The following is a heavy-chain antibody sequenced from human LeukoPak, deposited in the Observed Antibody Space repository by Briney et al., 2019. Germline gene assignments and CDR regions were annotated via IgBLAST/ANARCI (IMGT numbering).Heavy chain of an antibody. D-gene: IGHD3-22*01. CDR3: ARHLENYYDSSGPPDG. Sequence: SATLSLTCTVSGGSISSYYWSWIRQPPGKGLEWIGYIYTSGSTNYTPSLKSRVTISVDTSKNQFSLKLSSVTAADTAVYYCARHLENYYDSSGPPDGWGQGTLVTVSS. V-gene: IGHV4-4*09. CDR1: GGSISSYY. J-gene: IGHJ4*02. CDR2: IYTSGST.